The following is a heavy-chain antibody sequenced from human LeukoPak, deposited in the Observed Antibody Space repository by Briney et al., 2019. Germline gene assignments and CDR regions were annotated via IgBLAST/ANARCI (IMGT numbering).Heavy chain of an antibody. CDR3: ATVQSYRGWYFDY. V-gene: IGHV1-24*01. J-gene: IGHJ4*02. CDR1: GYTLTELS. Sequence: ASVKVSCKVSGYTLTELSMHWVRQAPGRGLEWMGGFDPEDGETIYAQKFQGRVTMTEDTSTDTAYMELSSLRSEDTAVYYCATVQSYRGWYFDYWGQGTLVTVSS. CDR2: FDPEDGET. D-gene: IGHD3-16*02.